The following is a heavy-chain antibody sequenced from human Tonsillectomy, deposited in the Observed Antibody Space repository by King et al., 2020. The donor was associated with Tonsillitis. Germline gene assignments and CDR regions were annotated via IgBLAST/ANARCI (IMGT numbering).Heavy chain of an antibody. Sequence: VQLVESGGGLVQPGGSQRLSCTASGFTFNTYAMSWVRQAPGKGLEWVSVISNGGDYTYYADSVKGRFTISRDNSKNTVFLQMNSLRAEDTAVYYCARSMAVIGGPFDYWGQGTLVTVSS. V-gene: IGHV3-23*04. CDR2: ISNGGDYT. J-gene: IGHJ4*02. D-gene: IGHD1-26*01. CDR1: GFTFNTYA. CDR3: ARSMAVIGGPFDY.